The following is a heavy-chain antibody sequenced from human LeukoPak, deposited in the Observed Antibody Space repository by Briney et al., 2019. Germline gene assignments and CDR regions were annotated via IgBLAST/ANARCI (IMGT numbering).Heavy chain of an antibody. Sequence: ASVRASCKASGYTFTSYDINWVREATGQGLECMGWMNPNSGNTAYAQKFQGRVTMTRNSSISTAYMELSSLRSEDTAVYYCASGVTSRPGGYYYMDVSGKGTTVTVSS. J-gene: IGHJ6*03. CDR3: ASGVTSRPGGYYYMDV. V-gene: IGHV1-8*01. D-gene: IGHD3-16*01. CDR1: GYTFTSYD. CDR2: MNPNSGNT.